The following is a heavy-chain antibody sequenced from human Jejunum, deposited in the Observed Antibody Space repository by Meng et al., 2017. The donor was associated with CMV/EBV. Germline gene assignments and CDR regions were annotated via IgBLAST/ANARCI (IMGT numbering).Heavy chain of an antibody. CDR1: GGTFGSYK. J-gene: IGHJ6*02. CDR2: VTPILGIA. CDR3: ARGGAAGMDV. Sequence: FCEASGGTFGSYKITWVRQAPGQGLEWMGRVTPILGIADYTQKFQDRVTITADKSTNTAYMELSSLRSEDTAVYYCARGGAAGMDVWGQGTTVTVSS. D-gene: IGHD2-15*01. V-gene: IGHV1-69*02.